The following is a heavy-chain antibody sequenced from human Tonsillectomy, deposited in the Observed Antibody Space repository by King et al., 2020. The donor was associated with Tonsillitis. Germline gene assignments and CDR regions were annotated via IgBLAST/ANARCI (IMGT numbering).Heavy chain of an antibody. J-gene: IGHJ4*02. CDR2: ITWNSGSI. V-gene: IGHV3-9*01. Sequence: VQLVQSGGGLVQPGRSLRLSCVASGFTFDDYAIHWVRHAPGKGLEWVSGITWNSGSIDYADSVKGRFTISRDNAKNSLYLQMNSLRAEDTALYYCAKDPSLFGTVVTPHYFDYWGQGTLVTVSS. D-gene: IGHD4-23*01. CDR3: AKDPSLFGTVVTPHYFDY. CDR1: GFTFDDYA.